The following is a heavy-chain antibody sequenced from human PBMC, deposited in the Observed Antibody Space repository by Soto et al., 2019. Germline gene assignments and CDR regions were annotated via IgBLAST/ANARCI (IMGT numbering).Heavy chain of an antibody. CDR2: ISGSSGST. J-gene: IGHJ6*03. CDR1: GFTFSSYA. CDR3: AKGNKGPVYYYMDV. V-gene: IGHV3-23*01. Sequence: GGSLRLSCAASGFTFSSYAMSWVRQAPGKGLEWVSAISGSSGSTYYADSVKGRFTISRDNSKNTLYLQMNSLRAEDRAVYYCAKGNKGPVYYYMDVWGKGTTVTVSS.